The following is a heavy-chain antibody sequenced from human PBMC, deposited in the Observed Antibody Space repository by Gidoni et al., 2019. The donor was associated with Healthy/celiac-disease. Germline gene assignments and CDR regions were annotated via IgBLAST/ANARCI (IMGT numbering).Heavy chain of an antibody. D-gene: IGHD3-22*01. Sequence: QVQLVQSGAEVKKPGSSVDVSCKASGGTFSSYAISWVRQAPGQGLEWMGGIIPICGTANYAQKFQGRVTITADESTSTAYMELSSMRSEDTAGYYCARGRTYYYDSSGYFDYWGQGTLVTVSS. V-gene: IGHV1-69*01. CDR1: GGTFSSYA. CDR2: IIPICGTA. CDR3: ARGRTYYYDSSGYFDY. J-gene: IGHJ4*02.